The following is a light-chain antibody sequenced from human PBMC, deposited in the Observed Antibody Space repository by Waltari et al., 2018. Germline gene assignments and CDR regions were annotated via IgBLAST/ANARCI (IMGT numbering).Light chain of an antibody. CDR2: EYS. V-gene: IGLV1-51*02. CDR1: SSNIGNNY. CDR3: GTWDSSLSGAV. J-gene: IGLJ7*01. Sequence: QSVLTQPPSVSAAPGQRVTISCSGGSSNIGNNYVSWYRQFPGTAPKLLIYEYSGPPSGIPGRFSGSKSGTSATLDITGLQAGDEADYYCGTWDSSLSGAVFGGGTHLTVL.